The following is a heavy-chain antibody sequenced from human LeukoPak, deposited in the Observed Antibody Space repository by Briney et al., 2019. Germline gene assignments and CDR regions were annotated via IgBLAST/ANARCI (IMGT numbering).Heavy chain of an antibody. V-gene: IGHV3-30*04. CDR2: ISYDGSNK. CDR1: GFTFSSYA. D-gene: IGHD1-7*01. CDR3: ARGRGSNNWNYGEDY. Sequence: PGRSLRLSCAASGFTFSSYAMHWVRQAPGKGLEWVAVISYDGSNKYYADSVKGRFTISRDNSKNTLYLQMNSLRAEDTAVYYCARGRGSNNWNYGEDYWGQGTLVTVSS. J-gene: IGHJ4*02.